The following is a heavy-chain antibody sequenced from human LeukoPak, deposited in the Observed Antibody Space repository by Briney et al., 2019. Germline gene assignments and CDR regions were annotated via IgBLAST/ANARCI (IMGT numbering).Heavy chain of an antibody. J-gene: IGHJ4*02. CDR2: IIPILDTT. CDR3: ARVNFSGSSTTFDY. V-gene: IGHV1-69*05. CDR1: GGTFSSYG. D-gene: IGHD2-2*01. Sequence: ASVKVSCKASGGTFSSYGISWVRQAPGQGLEWMGGIIPILDTTNYAQKFQGRVSITRDESTSTASMELSSLRSEDTAVYYCARVNFSGSSTTFDYWGQGTLVTVSS.